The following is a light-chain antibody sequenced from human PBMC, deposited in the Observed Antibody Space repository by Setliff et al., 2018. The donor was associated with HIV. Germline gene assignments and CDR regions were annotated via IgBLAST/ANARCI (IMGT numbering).Light chain of an antibody. Sequence: LTQPASVSGSPGQSITFSYTGTSGDVGTYNYVTWYQHHPGKAPKLLIYEVSSRPSGVSNRFSGSKSGNTASLTISGLQAGDEADYYCASYTTTNTWVFGGGTKVTVL. J-gene: IGLJ3*02. V-gene: IGLV2-14*01. CDR3: ASYTTTNTWV. CDR2: EVS. CDR1: SGDVGTYNY.